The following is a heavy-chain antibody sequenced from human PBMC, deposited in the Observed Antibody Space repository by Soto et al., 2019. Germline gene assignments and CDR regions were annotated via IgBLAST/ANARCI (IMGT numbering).Heavy chain of an antibody. D-gene: IGHD3-10*01. CDR1: GGSISAFY. CDR2: ISYNGRS. J-gene: IGHJ4*02. Sequence: QVQLQESGPGLVKPSETLSLTCTVSGGSISAFYWSWVRQPPGKRLEWIGHISYNGRSTSNPSLKSRVTISLDTPKNQFSLQLTSVTAADTAVDYCARRDYHGSVIYYNAVDHWGQGTMVTVSS. CDR3: ARRDYHGSVIYYNAVDH. V-gene: IGHV4-59*08.